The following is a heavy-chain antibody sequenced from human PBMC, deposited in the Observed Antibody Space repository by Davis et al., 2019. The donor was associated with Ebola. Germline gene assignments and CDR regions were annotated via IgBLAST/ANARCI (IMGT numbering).Heavy chain of an antibody. V-gene: IGHV3-15*05. J-gene: IGHJ4*02. D-gene: IGHD6-19*01. Sequence: PGGSLRLSCAGSGFTFRSAWMCWVRQAPGKGLEWVGRIRSKTDGGTTDYGAPVKGRFTISRDDSKNTLYLQMSSLKAEDTGVYYCTAGYSCGWSGFDSWGQGTLVTVSS. CDR3: TAGYSCGWSGFDS. CDR1: GFTFRSAW. CDR2: IRSKTDGGTT.